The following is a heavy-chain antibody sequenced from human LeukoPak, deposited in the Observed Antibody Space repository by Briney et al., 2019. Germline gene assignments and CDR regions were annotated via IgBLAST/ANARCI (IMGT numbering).Heavy chain of an antibody. CDR2: IYYSGST. D-gene: IGHD3-9*01. CDR1: GGSINYYY. Sequence: SETLSLTCTVSGGSINYYYLHWIRQTPGKGLEWIGYIYYSGSTDYNPSLKSRVTISVDTSQNQFSLKLSSVTAADTAVYYCARQTRHYDVLTGYYPYLDYWGQGTLVTVSS. V-gene: IGHV4-59*08. CDR3: ARQTRHYDVLTGYYPYLDY. J-gene: IGHJ4*02.